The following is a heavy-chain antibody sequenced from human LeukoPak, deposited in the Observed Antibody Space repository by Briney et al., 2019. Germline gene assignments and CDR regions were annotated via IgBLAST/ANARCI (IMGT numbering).Heavy chain of an antibody. Sequence: PSETLSLTCAVYGGSFSGYYWSWIRQPPGKGLEWIGYIYYSGSTNYNPSLKSRVTISVDTSKNQFSLKLSSVTAADTAVYYCARGGVATIISQYYFDYWGQGTLVTVSS. D-gene: IGHD5-12*01. V-gene: IGHV4-59*01. CDR2: IYYSGST. CDR1: GGSFSGYY. J-gene: IGHJ4*02. CDR3: ARGGVATIISQYYFDY.